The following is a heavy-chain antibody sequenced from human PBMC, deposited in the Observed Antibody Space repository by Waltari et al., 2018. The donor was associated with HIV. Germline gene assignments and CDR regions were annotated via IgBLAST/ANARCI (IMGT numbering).Heavy chain of an antibody. V-gene: IGHV1-46*01. Sequence: QVQLVQSGAEVKKPGASVKVSCKASGYTFTRYYIHWVRPAPGQGFEWMGIINPRGGSTNYAQNFQGRITMTRDTSTSTVYMELSSLRSEDTAVYYCASPLDNDQVSVVAYYYGMDVWGQGTTVTVSS. CDR2: INPRGGST. CDR3: ASPLDNDQVSVVAYYYGMDV. CDR1: GYTFTRYY. D-gene: IGHD2-15*01. J-gene: IGHJ6*02.